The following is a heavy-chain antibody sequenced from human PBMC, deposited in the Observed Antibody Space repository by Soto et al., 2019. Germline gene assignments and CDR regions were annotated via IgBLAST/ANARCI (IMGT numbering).Heavy chain of an antibody. J-gene: IGHJ3*02. D-gene: IGHD1-26*01. CDR2: INPNSGGT. CDR3: ARDNGSQDHAFDI. Sequence: ASVKVSCKASGYTFTGYYMHWVRQAPGQGLEWMGWINPNSGGTNYAQKFQGWVTMTRDTSISTAYMELSRLRSDDTAVYYCARDNGSQDHAFDIWGQGTMVTVSS. CDR1: GYTFTGYY. V-gene: IGHV1-2*04.